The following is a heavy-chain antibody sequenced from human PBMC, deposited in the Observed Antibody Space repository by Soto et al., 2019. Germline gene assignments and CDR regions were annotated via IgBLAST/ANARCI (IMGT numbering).Heavy chain of an antibody. V-gene: IGHV1-69*12. CDR2: IIPIFGTA. J-gene: IGHJ4*02. Sequence: QVQLVQSGAEVKKPGSSVKVSCKASGGTFSSYAISWVRQAPGQGLEWMGGIIPIFGTANYAQKFQGRVTITADDSTSTAYMELSSLRSEDTAVYYCASLARLVVTHVRGVVPLQEPDYWGQGTLVTVSS. D-gene: IGHD3-22*01. CDR3: ASLARLVVTHVRGVVPLQEPDY. CDR1: GGTFSSYA.